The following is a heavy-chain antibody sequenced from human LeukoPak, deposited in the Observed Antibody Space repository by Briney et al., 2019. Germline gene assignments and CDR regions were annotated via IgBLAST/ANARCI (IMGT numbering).Heavy chain of an antibody. D-gene: IGHD3-22*01. CDR2: INPNSGGT. Sequence: ASVKVSCNASGYTFTGYYMHWVRQAPGQGLEWMRRINPNSGGTNYTQKFQGRVTMTRDTSIRTAYMELSRLRSDDTAVYYCARNYDRSTGEAFDIWGQGTVVTVSS. V-gene: IGHV1-2*06. J-gene: IGHJ3*02. CDR1: GYTFTGYY. CDR3: ARNYDRSTGEAFDI.